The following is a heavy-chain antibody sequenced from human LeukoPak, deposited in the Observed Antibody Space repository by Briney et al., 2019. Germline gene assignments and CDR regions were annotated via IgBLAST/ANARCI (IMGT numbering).Heavy chain of an antibody. Sequence: SETLSLTCTVAGGSISSYYWSWIRQPPGKGLEWIGYIYYSGSTNYNPYLKSRVTISVDTSKNQFSLKLSSVTAADTAVYYCARHGKDILTGFTQGYGMDVWGQGTTVTVSS. CDR3: ARHGKDILTGFTQGYGMDV. CDR1: GGSISSYY. V-gene: IGHV4-59*01. CDR2: IYYSGST. D-gene: IGHD3-9*01. J-gene: IGHJ6*02.